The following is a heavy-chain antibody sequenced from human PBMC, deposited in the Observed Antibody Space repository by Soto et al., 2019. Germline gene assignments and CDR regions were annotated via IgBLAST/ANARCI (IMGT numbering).Heavy chain of an antibody. CDR1: GLTFSSYA. J-gene: IGHJ4*02. Sequence: EVQLLESGGGLVQPGGSLRLSCEASGLTFSSYAMRWVRQAPVKGLEWVSAISGSGGSTYYADSVKGRFTISRDNSKNTLYLQMNSLRAEDTAVYYCARRGSGSYYDYWGQGTLVTVSS. V-gene: IGHV3-23*01. D-gene: IGHD1-26*01. CDR2: ISGSGGST. CDR3: ARRGSGSYYDY.